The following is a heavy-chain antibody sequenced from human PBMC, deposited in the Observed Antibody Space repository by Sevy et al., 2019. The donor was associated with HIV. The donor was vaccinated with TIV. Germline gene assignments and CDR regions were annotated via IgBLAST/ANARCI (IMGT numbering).Heavy chain of an antibody. CDR1: GGTFSDYA. CDR3: ARFKYYGLGTLYYFDY. D-gene: IGHD3-10*01. Sequence: ASVKVSCKASGGTFSDYAISWVRQAPGQGLEWMGGIIPIFGSTKYEQKFQDRVTITADKSTSTVYMELSSLRSEDSAVYFCARFKYYGLGTLYYFDYWGQGTLVTVSS. CDR2: IIPIFGST. J-gene: IGHJ4*02. V-gene: IGHV1-69*06.